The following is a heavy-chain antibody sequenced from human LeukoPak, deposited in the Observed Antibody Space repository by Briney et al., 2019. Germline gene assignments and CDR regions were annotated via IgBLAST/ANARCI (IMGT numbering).Heavy chain of an antibody. CDR2: IIPMFGTA. J-gene: IGHJ6*03. V-gene: IGHV1-69*06. CDR1: GGTFSSYA. Sequence: ASVKVSCKASGGTFSSYAIRWVRQAPGQGLEWMGGIIPMFGTADYAQKLQGRVTITADKSTSTAYMELSSLRSEDTAVYYCARGGDGYNLDYYYYMDVWGIGTTVTVSS. CDR3: ARGGDGYNLDYYYYMDV. D-gene: IGHD5-24*01.